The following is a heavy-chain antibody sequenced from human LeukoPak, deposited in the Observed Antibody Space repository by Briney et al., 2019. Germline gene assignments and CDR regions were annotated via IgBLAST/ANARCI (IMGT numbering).Heavy chain of an antibody. D-gene: IGHD6-13*01. CDR1: GGSISSYY. J-gene: IGHJ6*02. CDR2: IYTSGST. CDR3: ARGKRGSSSWYPRGYYYGMDV. Sequence: SETLSLTCTVSGGSISSYYWSWIRQPPGKGLEWIGYIYTSGSTNYNPSLKSRLTMSVDTSKNQFSLKLSSVTAADTAVYYCARGKRGSSSWYPRGYYYGMDVWGQGTTVTVSS. V-gene: IGHV4-4*09.